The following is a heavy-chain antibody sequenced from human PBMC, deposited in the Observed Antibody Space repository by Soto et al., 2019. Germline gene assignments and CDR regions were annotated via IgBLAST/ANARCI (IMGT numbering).Heavy chain of an antibody. Sequence: PGGSLRLSCAASGFTFSSYAMHWVRQAPGKGLEWVAVISYDGSNKYYADSVKGRFTISRDNSKNTLYLQMNSLRAEDTAVYYCVRMGPIGDFWSGYFDYWGQGTLVTVSS. J-gene: IGHJ4*02. CDR2: ISYDGSNK. CDR1: GFTFSSYA. D-gene: IGHD3-3*01. V-gene: IGHV3-30-3*01. CDR3: VRMGPIGDFWSGYFDY.